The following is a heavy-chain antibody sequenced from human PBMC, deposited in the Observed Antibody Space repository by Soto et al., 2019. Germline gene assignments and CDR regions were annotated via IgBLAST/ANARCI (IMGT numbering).Heavy chain of an antibody. CDR1: GGSISGYY. V-gene: IGHV4-39*01. CDR3: ARHRGPAPVY. CDR2: LFYGGTT. Sequence: PSETLSLTCTVCGGSISGYYWTWIRQPPGKGLEWVGSLFYGGTTDYNPSLKRRLTMSLDTSKNHFSLKLRSVTPAHTAVYYCARHRGPAPVYWGQGTLVTVSS. J-gene: IGHJ4*02. D-gene: IGHD3-10*01.